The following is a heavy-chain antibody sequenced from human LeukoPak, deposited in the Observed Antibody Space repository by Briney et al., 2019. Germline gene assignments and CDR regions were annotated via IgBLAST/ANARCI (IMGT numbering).Heavy chain of an antibody. V-gene: IGHV4-34*01. CDR2: INHSGGT. Sequence: SETLSLTCAVYGGSFSDYSWTWIRQPPGKGLEWIGEINHSGGTNHNPSLMSRVIMSVDTSKNQISLKVSSVTAADTAVYYCARLSSTLYYSMDVWGPGTAVTVSS. CDR1: GGSFSDYS. D-gene: IGHD6-6*01. CDR3: ARLSSTLYYSMDV. J-gene: IGHJ6*02.